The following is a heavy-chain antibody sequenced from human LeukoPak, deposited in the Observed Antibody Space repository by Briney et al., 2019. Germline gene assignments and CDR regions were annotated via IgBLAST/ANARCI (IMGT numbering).Heavy chain of an antibody. CDR3: ATGSKGLRFNYYFDY. J-gene: IGHJ4*02. CDR2: INPNTGDT. D-gene: IGHD5-12*01. V-gene: IGHV1-2*02. CDR1: GYTFIGYY. Sequence: GASVKVSCKASGYTFIGYYMHWARQAPGQGLEWMGWINPNTGDTNFAQKFQGRVTMTRDTSIAAAYLELSRLNSDDTAVYYCATGSKGLRFNYYFDYWGQGTLVTVSS.